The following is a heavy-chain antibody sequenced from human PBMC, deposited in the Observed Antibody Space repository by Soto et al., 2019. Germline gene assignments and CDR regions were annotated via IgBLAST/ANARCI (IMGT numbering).Heavy chain of an antibody. V-gene: IGHV1-2*04. CDR3: ARVGLGGYSYGFDY. CDR1: GYTFTGYY. J-gene: IGHJ4*02. D-gene: IGHD5-18*01. Sequence: QVQLVQSGAEVKKPGASVKVSCKASGYTFTGYYMHWVRQAPGQGLEWMGWINPNRGGTNYAQKFQGWVTMTRDTSISTAYMELSRLRSDDTAVYYCARVGLGGYSYGFDYWGQGTLVTVSS. CDR2: INPNRGGT.